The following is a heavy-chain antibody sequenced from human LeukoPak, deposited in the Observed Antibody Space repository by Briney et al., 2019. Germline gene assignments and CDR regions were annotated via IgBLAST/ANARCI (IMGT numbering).Heavy chain of an antibody. D-gene: IGHD1-1*01. Sequence: GGSLRLSCAASGFTFSSYAMSWVRQAPGKGLEWVSAISGSGGSTYYADSVKGRFTTSRDNSKNTLYLQMNSLRAEDTAVYYCAKDGYDYYYYYMDVWGKGTTVTVS. CDR3: AKDGYDYYYYYMDV. CDR1: GFTFSSYA. CDR2: ISGSGGST. J-gene: IGHJ6*03. V-gene: IGHV3-23*01.